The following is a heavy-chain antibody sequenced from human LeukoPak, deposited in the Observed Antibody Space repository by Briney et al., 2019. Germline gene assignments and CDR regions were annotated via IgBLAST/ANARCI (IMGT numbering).Heavy chain of an antibody. Sequence: QSGGSLRLSCAASGFTFSSYAMHWVRQAPGKGLEWVAVISYDGSNKYYADSVKGRFTISRDNSKNTLYLQMNSLRAEDTAVYYCARTGSLDYWGQGTLVTVSS. CDR1: GFTFSSYA. D-gene: IGHD1-26*01. V-gene: IGHV3-30-3*01. CDR2: ISYDGSNK. J-gene: IGHJ4*02. CDR3: ARTGSLDY.